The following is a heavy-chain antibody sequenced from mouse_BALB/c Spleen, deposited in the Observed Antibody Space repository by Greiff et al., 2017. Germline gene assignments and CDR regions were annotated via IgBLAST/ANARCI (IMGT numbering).Heavy chain of an antibody. CDR3: ARRGAYYRYDVVPFDY. CDR1: GYTFTSYW. V-gene: IGHV1S81*02. CDR2: INPSNGRT. D-gene: IGHD2-14*01. J-gene: IGHJ2*01. Sequence: QVQLQQPGAELVKPGASVKLSCKASGYTFTSYWMHWVKQRPGQGLEWIGEINPSNGRTNYNEKFKSKATLTVDKSSSTAYMQLSSLTSEDSAVYYCARRGAYYRYDVVPFDYWGQGTTLTVSS.